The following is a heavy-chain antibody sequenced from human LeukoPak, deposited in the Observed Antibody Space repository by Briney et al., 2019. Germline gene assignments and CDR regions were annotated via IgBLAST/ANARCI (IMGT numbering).Heavy chain of an antibody. CDR3: ARAITMVRGVTIDLGMDV. Sequence: SETLSLTCTVSGGSISRYYWSWIRQPAGKGLEWIGRIYTSGSTNYNPSLKSRVTMSVDTSKNQFSLRLSSVTAADTAVYYCARAITMVRGVTIDLGMDVWGRGTTVTVSS. CDR2: IYTSGST. CDR1: GGSISRYY. V-gene: IGHV4-4*07. D-gene: IGHD3-10*01. J-gene: IGHJ6*02.